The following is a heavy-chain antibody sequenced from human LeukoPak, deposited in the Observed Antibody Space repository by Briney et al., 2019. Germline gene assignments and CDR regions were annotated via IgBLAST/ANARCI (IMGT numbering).Heavy chain of an antibody. J-gene: IGHJ3*02. CDR2: IYYSGST. V-gene: IGHV4-39*01. CDR3: ARGPTYYDFWSGLRQGGGDI. Sequence: PSETLSLTCTVSGGYISTSNYYWGWIRQPPGKGLEWIGTIYYSGSTYYNPSLKSRVSLPLDTSMNQFSLKVNSVTVADTAVYYCARGPTYYDFWSGLRQGGGDIWGQGTMVTVSS. D-gene: IGHD3-3*01. CDR1: GGYISTSNYY.